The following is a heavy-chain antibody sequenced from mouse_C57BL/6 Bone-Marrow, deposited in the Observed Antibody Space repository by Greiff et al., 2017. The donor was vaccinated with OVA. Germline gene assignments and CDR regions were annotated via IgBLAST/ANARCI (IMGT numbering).Heavy chain of an antibody. V-gene: IGHV5-9-1*02. J-gene: IGHJ4*01. Sequence: EVKVVESGAGLVKPGGSLKLSCAASGFTFSSYAMSWVRQTPEKRLEWVAYISSGGDYIYYADNVKGRFTISRDNAKNTLYLQMSRLKSEDTAMYYCSRLLDAMDYWGQGTSVTVSS. CDR2: ISSGGDYI. D-gene: IGHD1-1*01. CDR1: GFTFSSYA. CDR3: SRLLDAMDY.